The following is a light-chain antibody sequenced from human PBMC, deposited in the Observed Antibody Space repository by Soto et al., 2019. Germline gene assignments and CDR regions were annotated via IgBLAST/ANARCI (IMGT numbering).Light chain of an antibody. CDR1: SSDVGGYNY. Sequence: QSALTQPASVSGSPGQSITISCTGTSSDVGGYNYVSWYQQHPGKAPKLMIYEVSNRPSGVSNRFSGSKSGNTASLTISGLQTEVEADYYCSSFTSINTWVFGGGTQLTVL. CDR2: EVS. J-gene: IGLJ3*02. V-gene: IGLV2-14*01. CDR3: SSFTSINTWV.